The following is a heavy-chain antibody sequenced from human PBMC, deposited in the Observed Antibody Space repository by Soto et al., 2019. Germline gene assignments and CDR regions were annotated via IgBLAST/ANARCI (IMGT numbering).Heavy chain of an antibody. CDR1: GASFSGYY. Sequence: XETLSLTCAVPGASFSGYYWSLIRKPPGRGLEWIGEINHSGSTNYNPSLKSRVTISVDTSKNQFSLKLSSVTAADTAVYYCARGLVAAAGRYYYYYYGMDVWGQGTTVTVSS. D-gene: IGHD6-13*01. V-gene: IGHV4-34*01. J-gene: IGHJ6*02. CDR2: INHSGST. CDR3: ARGLVAAAGRYYYYYYGMDV.